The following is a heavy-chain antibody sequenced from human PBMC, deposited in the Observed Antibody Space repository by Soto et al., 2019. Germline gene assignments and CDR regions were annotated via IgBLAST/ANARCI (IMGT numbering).Heavy chain of an antibody. CDR1: GFTFSSYG. D-gene: IGHD3-9*01. CDR2: IWYDGSNK. CDR3: ARNYDILTGFDY. V-gene: IGHV3-33*01. J-gene: IGHJ4*02. Sequence: QVQQVESGGGVVQPGRSLRLSCAASGFTFSSYGMHWVRQAPGKGLEWVAVIWYDGSNKYYADSVKGRFTISRDNSKNTLYLQMNSLRAEDTAVYYCARNYDILTGFDYWGQGTLVTVSS.